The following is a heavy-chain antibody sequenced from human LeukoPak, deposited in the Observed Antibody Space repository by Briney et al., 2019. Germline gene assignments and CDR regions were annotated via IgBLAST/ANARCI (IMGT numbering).Heavy chain of an antibody. V-gene: IGHV3-15*01. Sequence: GGSLRLSCAASGFTFSNAWMSWVRQAPGKGLVWVGRIKSKTDGETTDYAAPVKGRFTVSRDDSKNMLYLQMDSLKTEDTAIYYCTTGLLWFGELGYWGQGTLVTVSS. CDR1: GFTFSNAW. CDR3: TTGLLWFGELGY. D-gene: IGHD3-10*01. J-gene: IGHJ4*02. CDR2: IKSKTDGETT.